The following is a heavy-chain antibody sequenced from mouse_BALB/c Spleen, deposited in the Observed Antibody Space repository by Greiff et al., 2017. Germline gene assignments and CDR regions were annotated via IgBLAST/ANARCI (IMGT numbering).Heavy chain of an antibody. Sequence: EVKVEESGGGLVQPGGSLRLSCATSGFTFTDYYMSWVRQPPGKALEWLGFIRNKANGYTTEYSASVKGRFTISRDNSQSILYLQMNTLRAEDSATYYCARDMEAMDYWGQGTSVTVSS. CDR2: IRNKANGYTT. CDR1: GFTFTDYY. J-gene: IGHJ4*01. V-gene: IGHV7-3*02. CDR3: ARDMEAMDY.